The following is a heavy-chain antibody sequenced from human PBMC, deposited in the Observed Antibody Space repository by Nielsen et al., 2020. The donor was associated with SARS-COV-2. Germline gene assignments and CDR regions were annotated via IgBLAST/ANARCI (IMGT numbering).Heavy chain of an antibody. J-gene: IGHJ6*02. CDR1: GFTFSSYS. Sequence: GESLKISCAASGFTFSSYSMNWVRQAPGKGLEWVSSISSSSSYIYYADSVKGRFTISRDNAKNSLYLQMNSLRAEDTAVYYCARDISRGRYFDWGDYYYYGMDVWGQGTTVTVSS. D-gene: IGHD3-9*01. V-gene: IGHV3-21*01. CDR3: ARDISRGRYFDWGDYYYYGMDV. CDR2: ISSSSSYI.